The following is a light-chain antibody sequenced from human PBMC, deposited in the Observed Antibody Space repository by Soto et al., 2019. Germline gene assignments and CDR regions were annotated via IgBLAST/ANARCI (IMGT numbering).Light chain of an antibody. CDR3: SSYTTSSTQV. V-gene: IGLV2-14*01. Sequence: QSALTQPASVSGCPGQSITISCTGTSSDVGYYNYVSWYQHHPGKAPKLMIYEVSNRPSGVSNRFSGSKSGNTASLAISGLQAEDEADYYCSSYTTSSTQVFGGGTKLTVL. CDR1: SSDVGYYNY. J-gene: IGLJ3*02. CDR2: EVS.